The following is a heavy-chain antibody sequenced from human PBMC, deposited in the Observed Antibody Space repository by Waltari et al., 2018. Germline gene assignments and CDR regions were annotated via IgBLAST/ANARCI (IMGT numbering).Heavy chain of an antibody. J-gene: IGHJ4*02. D-gene: IGHD6-13*01. CDR1: GGSISSGSYY. CDR3: ASTGYSSSWTVDY. V-gene: IGHV4-61*02. Sequence: QVQLQESGPGLVKPSQTLSLTCTVSGGSISSGSYYWSWIRQPAGKGLEWIGRIYTSGSTNYNPSRQSRVNISVDTSKNQCSLKLRSVTAADTAVYYCASTGYSSSWTVDYWGQGTLVTVSS. CDR2: IYTSGST.